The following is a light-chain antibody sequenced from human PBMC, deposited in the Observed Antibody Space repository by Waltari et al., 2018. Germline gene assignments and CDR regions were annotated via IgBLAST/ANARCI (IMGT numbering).Light chain of an antibody. CDR1: SGHRTNI. CDR3: QTGGHGTWV. V-gene: IGLV4-69*01. CDR2: VNSDGSH. J-gene: IGLJ3*02. Sequence: QLVLTQSPSASASLRASVKLTCTLDSGHRTNILAWPQQQPEKGPRYLMKVNSDGSHSKGDEIPDRFSGSSSSSGAERYLTISSVQSEDEADYYCQTGGHGTWVFGGGTKLTVL.